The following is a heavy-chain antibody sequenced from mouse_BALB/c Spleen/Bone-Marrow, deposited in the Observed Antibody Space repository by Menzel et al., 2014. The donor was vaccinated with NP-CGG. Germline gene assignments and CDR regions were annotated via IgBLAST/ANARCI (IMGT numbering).Heavy chain of an antibody. CDR1: GFTFTDYY. D-gene: IGHD1-1*01. CDR2: IRNKANGYTT. J-gene: IGHJ2*01. CDR3: ARDMGGLLFDS. Sequence: EVHLVESGGGLVQPGGSLRLSCASSGFTFTDYYMNWVRQPPGKALEWLAFIRNKANGYTTEYSASVKGRFTISGDISQSILYLQMNTLRPEDSATYYCARDMGGLLFDSWDQGTTLTVSS. V-gene: IGHV7-3*02.